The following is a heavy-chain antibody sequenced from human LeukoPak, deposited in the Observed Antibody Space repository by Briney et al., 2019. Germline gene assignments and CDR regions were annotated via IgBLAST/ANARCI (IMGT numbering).Heavy chain of an antibody. D-gene: IGHD3-16*01. V-gene: IGHV5-51*01. CDR2: IYPGDSNT. Sequence: GESLNISCKGSGYSFTSYWIGWVRQMPGKGLEWMGIIYPGDSNTRYSPSFQGQDTISADKSISTAYLQWSSLKASDTAMYYCARHLGETSSFDFDYWGQGTLVTVSS. CDR3: ARHLGETSSFDFDY. J-gene: IGHJ4*02. CDR1: GYSFTSYW.